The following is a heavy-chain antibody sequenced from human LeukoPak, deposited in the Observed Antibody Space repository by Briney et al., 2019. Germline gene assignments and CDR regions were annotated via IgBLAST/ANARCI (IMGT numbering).Heavy chain of an antibody. CDR3: AHSTSWYLSFQH. V-gene: IGHV2-5*01. J-gene: IGHJ1*01. D-gene: IGHD6-13*01. CDR2: IYWNDDK. Sequence: ESGPTLVKPTQTLTLTCTFSGFSLRTTGVGVGWIRQPPGKALEWLALIYWNDDKRYSPSLKSRLTITKNTSKIQVVLTMTNMDPVDTATYYCAHSTSWYLSFQHWGQGTLVTVSS. CDR1: GFSLRTTGVG.